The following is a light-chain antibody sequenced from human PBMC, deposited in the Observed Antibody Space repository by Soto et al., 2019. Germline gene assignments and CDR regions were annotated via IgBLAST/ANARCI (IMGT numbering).Light chain of an antibody. CDR1: QGVSSN. CDR2: GAS. Sequence: EIVLTQSPATLSVSPGEGATLSCRASQGVSSNLAWYQQKPGQAPRLLIYGASTRATGIPARFSCSGCGTEFTLTISSLQSEDYAVYYCQQYNNWPLYTFGQGTKLEI. CDR3: QQYNNWPLYT. V-gene: IGKV3-15*01. J-gene: IGKJ2*01.